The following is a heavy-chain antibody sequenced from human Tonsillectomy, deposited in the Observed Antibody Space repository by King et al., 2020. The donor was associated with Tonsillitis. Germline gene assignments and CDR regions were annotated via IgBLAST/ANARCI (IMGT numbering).Heavy chain of an antibody. CDR1: GGSISSSSYY. V-gene: IGHV4-39*01. CDR2: IYYSGST. J-gene: IGHJ3*02. CDR3: ARHESTLAVAGTRDYAFDI. D-gene: IGHD6-19*01. Sequence: LQLQESGPGLVKPSETLSLTCTVSGGSISSSSYYWGWIHQPPGKGLEWIGSIYYSGSTYYNPSLKSRVTISVDSSKKQFSLKLSSVTAAVTAVYYCARHESTLAVAGTRDYAFDIWGQGTMVSVSS.